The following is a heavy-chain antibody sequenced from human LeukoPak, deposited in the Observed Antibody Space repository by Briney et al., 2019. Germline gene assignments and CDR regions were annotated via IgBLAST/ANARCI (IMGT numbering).Heavy chain of an antibody. CDR3: ARGLLRYFDWLLD. CDR1: GGSISSYY. D-gene: IGHD3-9*01. Sequence: SSETLSLTCTVSGGSISSYYWSRIRQPAGKGLEWIGRIYTSGSTNYNPSLKSRVTMSVDTSKNQFSLKLSSVTAADTAVYYCARGLLRYFDWLLDWGQGTLVTVSS. J-gene: IGHJ4*02. V-gene: IGHV4-4*07. CDR2: IYTSGST.